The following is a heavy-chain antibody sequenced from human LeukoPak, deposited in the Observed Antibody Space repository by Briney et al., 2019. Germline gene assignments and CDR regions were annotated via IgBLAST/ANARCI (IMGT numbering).Heavy chain of an antibody. V-gene: IGHV1-2*02. D-gene: IGHD2-15*01. Sequence: ASVKVSCKASGHTFTAYYMHWVRQAPGQGLEWMGWINPNSGGTNYAQKFQGRVTMTRDTSISTAYMELSRLRSDDTAVYYCARSWRFCSGGGCYPIDYWGQGTLVTVSS. CDR1: GHTFTAYY. CDR2: INPNSGGT. CDR3: ARSWRFCSGGGCYPIDY. J-gene: IGHJ4*02.